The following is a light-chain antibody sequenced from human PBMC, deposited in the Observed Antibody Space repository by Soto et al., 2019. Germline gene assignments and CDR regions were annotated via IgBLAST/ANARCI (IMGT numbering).Light chain of an antibody. J-gene: IGKJ1*01. CDR2: LGS. CDR1: QSLLHSNGYNY. Sequence: DSVTKQPPLSLPVTTGEPASISCRSSQSLLHSNGYNYLDWYLQKPGQSPQLLIYLGSNRASGVPDRFSGSGSGTQFTLTISSLQSEDFAVYYCQQYNNWPRTFSQGTKVDIK. CDR3: QQYNNWPRT. V-gene: IGKV2-28*01.